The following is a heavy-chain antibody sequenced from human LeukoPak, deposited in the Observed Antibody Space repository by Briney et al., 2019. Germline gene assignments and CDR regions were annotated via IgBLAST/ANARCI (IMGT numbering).Heavy chain of an antibody. CDR3: ATDRHLVLEFDP. J-gene: IGHJ5*02. CDR2: FDPEDGET. CDR1: GYTLTELS. Sequence: ASVKVSCKVSGYTLTELSMHWVRQARGKGLEWMGGFDPEDGETIYAQKFQGRVTMTEDTSTDTAYMELSSLRSEDTAVYYCATDRHLVLEFDPWGQGTLVTVSS. V-gene: IGHV1-24*01.